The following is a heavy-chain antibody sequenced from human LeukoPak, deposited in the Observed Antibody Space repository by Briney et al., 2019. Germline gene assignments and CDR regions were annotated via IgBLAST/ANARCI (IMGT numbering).Heavy chain of an antibody. CDR3: AREWQGGIAAAGTRIEGDY. V-gene: IGHV3-7*01. J-gene: IGHJ4*02. Sequence: PGGSLRLSCAVSGFSLSGYRMTWVRQVPGKGLEWVANIKNDGSEKNYVDSVKGRFTISRDNVDNSLFLQMNSLRVEDTAVYYCAREWQGGIAAAGTRIEGDYWGQGTLVAVSS. D-gene: IGHD6-13*01. CDR1: GFSLSGYR. CDR2: IKNDGSEK.